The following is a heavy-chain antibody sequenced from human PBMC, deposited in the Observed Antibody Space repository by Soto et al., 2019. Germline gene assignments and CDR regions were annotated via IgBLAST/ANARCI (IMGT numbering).Heavy chain of an antibody. D-gene: IGHD2-21*02. CDR3: ARAGYCGPGCYYYFDY. V-gene: IGHV3-7*01. J-gene: IGHJ4*02. Sequence: HPGGSLRLSCAVSGFTFGSYWMNWVRLIPGKGLEWVAYIKPDGSATYYVDSVKGRFTISRDNAKNSLYLQMNSLRVEDTSVYYCARAGYCGPGCYYYFDYWGQGTLVTRLL. CDR1: GFTFGSYW. CDR2: IKPDGSAT.